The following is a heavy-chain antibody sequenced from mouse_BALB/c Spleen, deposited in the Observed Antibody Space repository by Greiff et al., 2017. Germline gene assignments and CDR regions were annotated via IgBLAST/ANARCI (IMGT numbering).Heavy chain of an antibody. Sequence: DVKLVESGGGLVQPGGSLKLSCAASGFTFSSYTMSWVRQTPEKRLEWVAYISNGGGSTYYPDTVKGRFTISRDNAKNTLYLQMSSLKSEDTAMYYCARRDSSGYFDYWGQGTTLTVSS. CDR1: GFTFSSYT. CDR2: ISNGGGST. J-gene: IGHJ2*01. D-gene: IGHD3-2*01. CDR3: ARRDSSGYFDY. V-gene: IGHV5-12-2*01.